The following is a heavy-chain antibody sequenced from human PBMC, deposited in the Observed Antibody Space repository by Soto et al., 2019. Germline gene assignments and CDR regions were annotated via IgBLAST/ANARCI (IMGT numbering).Heavy chain of an antibody. D-gene: IGHD3-9*01. CDR1: GGSISSSSYY. V-gene: IGHV4-39*07. J-gene: IGHJ4*02. Sequence: SETLSLTCTVSGGSISSSSYYWGWIRQPPGKGLEWIGSIYYSGSTYYNPSLKSRVTISVDTSKNQFSLKLSSVTAADTAVCYCARLFLTGYYTYYFDYWGQGTLVTVSS. CDR3: ARLFLTGYYTYYFDY. CDR2: IYYSGST.